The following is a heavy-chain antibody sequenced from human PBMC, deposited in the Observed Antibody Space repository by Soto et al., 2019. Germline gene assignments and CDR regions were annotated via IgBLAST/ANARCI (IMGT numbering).Heavy chain of an antibody. CDR2: ISAYNGNT. Sequence: ASVKVSFKASGYTFTSYGFNWLRQAPGQGLEWMGWISAYNGNTIYAQKLQGRVTMTTDTSKSTAYMELRSQGSDDTAVYYCATTTILGVGNIDYWGQGTLVTVSS. D-gene: IGHD3-3*01. J-gene: IGHJ4*02. CDR1: GYTFTSYG. CDR3: ATTTILGVGNIDY. V-gene: IGHV1-18*04.